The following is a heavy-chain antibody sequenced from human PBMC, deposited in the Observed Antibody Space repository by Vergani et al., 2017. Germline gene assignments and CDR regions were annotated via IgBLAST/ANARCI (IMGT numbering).Heavy chain of an antibody. CDR2: MNPSGGST. J-gene: IGHJ3*02. D-gene: IGHD3-22*01. V-gene: IGHV1-46*03. CDR3: TNSYDSSGFRDSFDI. Sequence: QVQLVQSGAEVKRPGASVKVSCRAIGYIFTSHYIHWVRPAPGQGLEWRGIMNPSGGSTSYAQKFQGRVTMTRDTSTTTVYMELSSLRSEDPAVYYCTNSYDSSGFRDSFDIWGQGTMVTVSS. CDR1: GYIFTSHY.